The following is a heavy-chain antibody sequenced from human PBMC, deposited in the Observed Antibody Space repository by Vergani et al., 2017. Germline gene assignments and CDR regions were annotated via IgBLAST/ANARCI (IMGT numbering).Heavy chain of an antibody. CDR2: IQFDGSNQ. D-gene: IGHD3-16*01. Sequence: QVQLVESGGGVVQRGGSLRLSCATSGFNLSNYDMQWIRQGPGKGLEFVAFIQFDGSNQYYADSVKGRFTLSRDFSKNTLYLQMNSLRTDDTATYYCAKHFRGWGIYYWGQGTQVIVSS. J-gene: IGHJ4*02. V-gene: IGHV3-30*02. CDR1: GFNLSNYD. CDR3: AKHFRGWGIYY.